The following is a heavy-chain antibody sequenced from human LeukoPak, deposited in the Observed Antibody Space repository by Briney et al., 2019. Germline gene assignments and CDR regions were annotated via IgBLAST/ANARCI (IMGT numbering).Heavy chain of an antibody. J-gene: IGHJ4*02. CDR3: ARYGSGSYYNPNAFDY. V-gene: IGHV3-66*01. CDR2: IYSGGST. CDR1: GFTISSNY. D-gene: IGHD3-10*01. Sequence: GGSLRLSCAASGFTISSNYMSWVRQAPGKGLEWVSVIYSGGSTYYADSVKGRFTISRDNSKNTLYLQMNSLRAEDTAVYYCARYGSGSYYNPNAFDYWGQGTLVTVSS.